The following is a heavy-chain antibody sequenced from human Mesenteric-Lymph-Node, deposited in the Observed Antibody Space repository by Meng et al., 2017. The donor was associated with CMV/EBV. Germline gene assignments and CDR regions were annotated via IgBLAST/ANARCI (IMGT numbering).Heavy chain of an antibody. CDR1: GFNFNAYA. Sequence: GESLKISCATSGFNFNAYAMHWVRQAPGKGLEWVAAISYDASNHYYADSMKGRFTISRDNYKNILYLQMNSLRPEDTAVYYCARGYYYNWGQGALVTVSS. D-gene: IGHD3-22*01. V-gene: IGHV3-30-3*01. CDR2: ISYDASNH. CDR3: ARGYYYN. J-gene: IGHJ4*02.